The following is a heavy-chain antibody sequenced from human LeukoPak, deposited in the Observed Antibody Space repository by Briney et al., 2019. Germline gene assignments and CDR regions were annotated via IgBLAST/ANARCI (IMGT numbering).Heavy chain of an antibody. CDR2: INPSGGIT. J-gene: IGHJ6*02. Sequence: ASVKVSCKASGFIFTSFYLHWVRQAPGQGLEWMGIINPSGGITNYAQKFQGRVTITRDTSASTAYMELSSLRSEDTAVYYCARVVPAGPYYYYYYGMDVWGQGTTVTVSS. V-gene: IGHV1-46*01. CDR3: ARVVPAGPYYYYYYGMDV. D-gene: IGHD2-2*01. CDR1: GFIFTSFY.